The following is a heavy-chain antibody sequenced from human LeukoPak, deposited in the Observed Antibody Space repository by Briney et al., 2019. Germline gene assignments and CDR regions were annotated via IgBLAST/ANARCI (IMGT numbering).Heavy chain of an antibody. CDR2: ISAYNGNT. J-gene: IGHJ4*02. CDR3: ARDHEFCRSTSCYAIDY. D-gene: IGHD2-2*01. V-gene: IGHV1-18*01. CDR1: GYTFTSYG. Sequence: ASVKVSCKASGYTFTSYGISWVRQAPGQGLEWMGWISAYNGNTNCAQKLQGRVTMTTDTSTGTAYMELRSLRSDDTAVYYCARDHEFCRSTSCYAIDYWGQGTLVTVSS.